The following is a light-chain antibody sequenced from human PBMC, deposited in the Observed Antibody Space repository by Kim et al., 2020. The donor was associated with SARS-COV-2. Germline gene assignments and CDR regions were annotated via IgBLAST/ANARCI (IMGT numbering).Light chain of an antibody. CDR1: QGISNY. Sequence: SASVGDRGTITCRASQGISNYLAWYQQKPGKVPKLLIYAASALQSGVPSRFSGSGSGTDFTLTISSLQPEDVATYYFQKYNSAPYTFGQGTKLEI. J-gene: IGKJ2*01. CDR2: AAS. V-gene: IGKV1-27*01. CDR3: QKYNSAPYT.